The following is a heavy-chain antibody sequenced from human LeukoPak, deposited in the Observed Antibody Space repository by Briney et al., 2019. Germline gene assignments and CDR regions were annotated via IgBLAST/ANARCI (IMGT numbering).Heavy chain of an antibody. V-gene: IGHV4-59*08. CDR1: GGSISSYY. J-gene: IGHJ4*02. CDR3: ARHAGGIWEPLFDY. CDR2: IYYSGST. Sequence: SETLSLTCTVSGGSISSYYWSWIRQPPGKGLEWIGYIYYSGSTNYNPSLKSRVTISVDTSKNQFSLKLSSVTAADTAVYYCARHAGGIWEPLFDYWGQGTLVTVSS. D-gene: IGHD1-26*01.